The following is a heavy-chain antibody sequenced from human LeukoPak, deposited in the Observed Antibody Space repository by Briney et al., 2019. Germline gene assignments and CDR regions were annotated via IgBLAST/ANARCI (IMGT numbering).Heavy chain of an antibody. D-gene: IGHD4-23*01. Sequence: GGSLRLSCAASGFTFSSYWMHWVRQAPGKGLVWVSRIKSDGSTNYADSVKGRFTISRDNAKNLLYLQMNSLKAEDTAIYYCARTVARIGYWGQGTLVAVSS. CDR1: GFTFSSYW. CDR3: ARTVARIGY. CDR2: IKSDGST. V-gene: IGHV3-74*01. J-gene: IGHJ4*02.